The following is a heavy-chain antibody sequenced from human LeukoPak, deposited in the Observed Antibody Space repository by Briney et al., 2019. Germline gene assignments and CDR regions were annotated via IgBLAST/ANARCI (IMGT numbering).Heavy chain of an antibody. D-gene: IGHD6-13*01. CDR3: ARGPIRRVAAAGLLFDY. V-gene: IGHV3-64*01. Sequence: GGSLRLSCAASGFTFSSYAMHWVRQAPGKGLEYVSAISSNGGSTYYANSVKGRFTISRDNSKNTLYLQMGSLRAEDMAVYYCARGPIRRVAAAGLLFDYWGQGTLVTVSS. J-gene: IGHJ4*02. CDR1: GFTFSSYA. CDR2: ISSNGGST.